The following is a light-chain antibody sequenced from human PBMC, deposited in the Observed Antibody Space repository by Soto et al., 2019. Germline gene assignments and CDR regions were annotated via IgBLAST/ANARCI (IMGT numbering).Light chain of an antibody. Sequence: EIVLTQSPGTLSLSPGERATLSCRASQSVSSSYLAWYQQKPGQPPRLLIYGASSRATGIPDRFSGSGSETDFTLTITRLEPEDFAVYYCQHYRTSFGGGTKVEIK. CDR3: QHYRTS. V-gene: IGKV3-20*01. J-gene: IGKJ4*01. CDR1: QSVSSSY. CDR2: GAS.